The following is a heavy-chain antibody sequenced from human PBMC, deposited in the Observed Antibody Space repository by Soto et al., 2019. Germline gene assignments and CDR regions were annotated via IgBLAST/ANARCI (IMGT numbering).Heavy chain of an antibody. V-gene: IGHV4-59*01. J-gene: IGHJ6*02. D-gene: IGHD4-17*01. CDR1: GGSISSYY. Sequence: LSLPCPVSGGSISSYYWCWIRQPQGEGLEWLGYIYYSGSTNYNPSLKSRVPISVHTAKNQFSLKLSSVTAADTAVYYCARDRRLRLYYYHYGMYVWGQGTTVTV. CDR2: IYYSGST. CDR3: ARDRRLRLYYYHYGMYV.